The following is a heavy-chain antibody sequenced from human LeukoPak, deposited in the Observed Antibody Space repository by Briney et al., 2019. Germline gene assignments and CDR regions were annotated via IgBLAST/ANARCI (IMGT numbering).Heavy chain of an antibody. V-gene: IGHV1-2*02. CDR2: INPNSGDT. Sequence: GASVNVSCKAPGYTLTDYYMHWVRQAPGQGLEWMGWINPNSGDTNYAQKFQGRFTMTRDTSISTVYMELCRLTSDDTAVYYCARDLKLIRGYSYGFGYWGQGTLVTVSS. D-gene: IGHD5-18*01. CDR1: GYTLTDYY. J-gene: IGHJ4*02. CDR3: ARDLKLIRGYSYGFGY.